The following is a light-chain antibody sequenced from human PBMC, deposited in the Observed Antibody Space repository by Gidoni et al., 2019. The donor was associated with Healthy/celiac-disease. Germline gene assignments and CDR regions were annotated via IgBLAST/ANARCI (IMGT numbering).Light chain of an antibody. CDR3: QAWDSSTFYV. V-gene: IGLV3-1*01. CDR1: KLGDKY. J-gene: IGLJ1*01. Sequence: SYELTQPPSVSVYPGQTASITCSGDKLGDKYACWYQQKPGKSPVLVIYQDSKRPSGIPERFSGSNSGNTATLTISGTQAMDEADYYCQAWDSSTFYVFGTGTKVTVL. CDR2: QDS.